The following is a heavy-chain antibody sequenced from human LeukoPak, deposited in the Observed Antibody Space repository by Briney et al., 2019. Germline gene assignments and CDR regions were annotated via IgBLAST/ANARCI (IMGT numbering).Heavy chain of an antibody. CDR2: IYYSGST. J-gene: IGHJ4*02. D-gene: IGHD1-26*01. CDR1: GGSFSGYY. CDR3: ARLRLSSGGSYY. V-gene: IGHV4-34*01. Sequence: SETLSLTCAVYGGSFSGYYWTWIRQVPGKGLEWIGSIYYSGSTYYNPSLKSRVTISVDTSKNQFSLKLSSVTAADTAVYYCARLRLSSGGSYYRGQGTLVTVSS.